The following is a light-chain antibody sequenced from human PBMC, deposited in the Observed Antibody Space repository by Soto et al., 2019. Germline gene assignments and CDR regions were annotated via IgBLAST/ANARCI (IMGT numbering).Light chain of an antibody. CDR1: QSVSRY. Sequence: EIVMRQSPATLSVSAGEGATRXXRASQSVSRYLAWFQQKPGQAPRLXIYDASTRAIGIPVRFSGSGSGTEFTLTISSLQSEDSGVYYCQQNKDWPGTFGQGTKVDIK. J-gene: IGKJ1*01. CDR2: DAS. CDR3: QQNKDWPGT. V-gene: IGKV3-15*01.